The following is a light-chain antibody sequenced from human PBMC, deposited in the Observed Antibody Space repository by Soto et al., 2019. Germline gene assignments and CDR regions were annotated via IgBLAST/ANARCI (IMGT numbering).Light chain of an antibody. CDR2: AAS. CDR1: QGISRY. J-gene: IGKJ4*01. CDR3: QQIKSYPLT. Sequence: IQLTQPPSSLSASVGDRVTITCRARQGISRYLAWYQQRPGKGPKLLIYAASTLQSGVPARFRGSRSATDFSHTITSLQAEGFATYYCQQIKSYPLTFGGGTKGEIK. V-gene: IGKV1-9*01.